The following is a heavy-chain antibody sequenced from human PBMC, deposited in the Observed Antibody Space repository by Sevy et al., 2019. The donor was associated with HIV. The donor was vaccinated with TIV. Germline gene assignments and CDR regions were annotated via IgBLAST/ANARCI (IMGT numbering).Heavy chain of an antibody. Sequence: SETLSLTCAVYGGSFSGYYWSWIRQPPGKGLEWIGEINHSGSTNYNPSLKSRVTISVDTSKNQFSLKLGSVTAADTAVYYCARGPQGVESFDYWGQGTLVTVSS. CDR2: INHSGST. CDR1: GGSFSGYY. J-gene: IGHJ4*02. CDR3: ARGPQGVESFDY. V-gene: IGHV4-34*01.